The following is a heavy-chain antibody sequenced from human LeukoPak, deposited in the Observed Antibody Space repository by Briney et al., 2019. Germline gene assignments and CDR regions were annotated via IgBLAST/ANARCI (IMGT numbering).Heavy chain of an antibody. Sequence: SETLSLTCTVSGGSISSYYWSWIRQPPGKGLEWIGYIYYSGSTNYNPSLKSRVTISVDTSKNQFSLKLSSVTAADTAVYYCARAAHSGSLAPFDYWGQGTLVTVSS. CDR3: ARAAHSGSLAPFDY. D-gene: IGHD1-26*01. CDR2: IYYSGST. J-gene: IGHJ4*02. V-gene: IGHV4-59*01. CDR1: GGSISSYY.